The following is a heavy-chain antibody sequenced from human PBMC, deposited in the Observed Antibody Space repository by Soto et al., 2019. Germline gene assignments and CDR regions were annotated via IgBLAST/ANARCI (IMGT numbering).Heavy chain of an antibody. Sequence: SETLSLTCSVSGGFVSSSSYSWGWIRQSPGKGLEWIGTIYSSENTYYNPSLLSRVTISVDTSKNEFSLRLSSVTAADTAVYYCARHTIAVAGTLYYYYYGMDVWGQGTTVTVSS. V-gene: IGHV4-39*01. CDR1: GGFVSSSSYS. CDR3: ARHTIAVAGTLYYYYYGMDV. D-gene: IGHD6-19*01. CDR2: IYSSENT. J-gene: IGHJ6*02.